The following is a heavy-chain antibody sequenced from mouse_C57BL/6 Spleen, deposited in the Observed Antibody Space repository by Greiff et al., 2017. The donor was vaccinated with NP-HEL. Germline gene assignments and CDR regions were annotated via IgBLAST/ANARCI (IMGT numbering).Heavy chain of an antibody. Sequence: EVKLMESGGGLVKPGGSLKLSCAASGFTFSSYTMSWVRQTPEKRLEWVATISGGGGNTYYPDSVKGRFTISRDNAKNTLYLQMSSLRSEDTALYYCARGLYDYDGVYYAMDYWGQGTSVTVSS. CDR1: GFTFSSYT. CDR2: ISGGGGNT. V-gene: IGHV5-9*01. J-gene: IGHJ4*01. CDR3: ARGLYDYDGVYYAMDY. D-gene: IGHD2-4*01.